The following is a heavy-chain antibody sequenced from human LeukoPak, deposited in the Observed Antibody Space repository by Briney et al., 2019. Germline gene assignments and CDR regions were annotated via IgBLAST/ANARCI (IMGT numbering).Heavy chain of an antibody. CDR1: GGSISSSNW. Sequence: PSGTLSLTCAVSGGSISSSNWWSWVRQPPGKGLEWIGEIYHSGSTNYNPSLKSRVTISVDKSKNQFSLKLSSVTAADTAVYYCARERGAAAGSFDYWGQGTLVTVSS. D-gene: IGHD6-13*01. CDR2: IYHSGST. V-gene: IGHV4-4*02. CDR3: ARERGAAAGSFDY. J-gene: IGHJ4*02.